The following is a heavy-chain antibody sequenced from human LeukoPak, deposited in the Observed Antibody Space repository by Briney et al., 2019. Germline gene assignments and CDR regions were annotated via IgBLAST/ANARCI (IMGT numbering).Heavy chain of an antibody. D-gene: IGHD2-2*01. V-gene: IGHV3-23*01. J-gene: IGHJ6*04. CDR3: AKDISVVSAASDV. CDR1: GFTFSSYA. Sequence: QAGGSLRLSCAASGFTFSSYAMSWVRQAPGKGLEWVSAISGSGGSTYYADYVKGRFTISRDNYKNTLYLQMNSLRAEDTAVYYCAKDISVVSAASDVWGKGTTVTVSS. CDR2: ISGSGGST.